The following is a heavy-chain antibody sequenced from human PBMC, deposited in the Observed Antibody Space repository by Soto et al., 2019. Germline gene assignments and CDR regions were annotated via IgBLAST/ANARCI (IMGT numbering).Heavy chain of an antibody. CDR1: GYCFTRYG. D-gene: IGHD3-16*01. CDR2: INAYNGNT. Sequence: QVHLVQSGAEVKNPRASVKVSCKASGYCFTRYGIGWARQAPGQGLEWMGWINAYNGNTNYAQNLQGRLTLTTDTSTTTAYMELRSLRSNDTAIYYCAMVDVYVTPSPQDVWGQGTTVTVSS. V-gene: IGHV1-18*01. CDR3: AMVDVYVTPSPQDV. J-gene: IGHJ6*02.